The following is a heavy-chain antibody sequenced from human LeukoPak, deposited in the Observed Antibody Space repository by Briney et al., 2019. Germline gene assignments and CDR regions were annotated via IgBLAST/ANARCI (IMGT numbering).Heavy chain of an antibody. D-gene: IGHD3-3*01. Sequence: ASVKVSCKTSGYTFTGYYIHWVQQAPGQGLEWMGWINPNTGDTNYSQNFQGRVTMTTDTSTSTAYMELRSLRSDDTAVYYCARLVTGEPYDFWSGYPNYYFDYWGQGTLVTVSS. CDR2: INPNTGDT. V-gene: IGHV1-2*02. CDR3: ARLVTGEPYDFWSGYPNYYFDY. J-gene: IGHJ4*02. CDR1: GYTFTGYY.